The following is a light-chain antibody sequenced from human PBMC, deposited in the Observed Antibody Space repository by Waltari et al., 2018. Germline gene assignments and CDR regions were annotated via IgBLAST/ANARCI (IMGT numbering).Light chain of an antibody. J-gene: IGLJ2*01. CDR1: GSAIDDSDF. Sequence: QSALTQPASVSGSPGQSITLSCTGIGSAIDDSDFVSWYQHQPGKAPRIIIFHVTNRPSGLSHRFSASKSANTASLTISGLQPEDEGDYYCTSQALDGVVLFGGGTQVTV. V-gene: IGLV2-14*03. CDR3: TSQALDGVVL. CDR2: HVT.